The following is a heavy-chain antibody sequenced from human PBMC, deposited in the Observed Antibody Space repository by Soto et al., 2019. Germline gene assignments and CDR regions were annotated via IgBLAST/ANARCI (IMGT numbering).Heavy chain of an antibody. D-gene: IGHD2-21*01. J-gene: IGHJ6*02. CDR1: GYTFTSYA. Sequence: GASVKVSCKASGYTFTSYAMHWVRQAPGQRLEWMGWINAGNGNTKYSQKFQGRVTITRDTSASTAYMELSSLRSEDTAVYYCAREGEVPYYYYGMDVWGQGTTVTVSS. V-gene: IGHV1-3*01. CDR2: INAGNGNT. CDR3: AREGEVPYYYYGMDV.